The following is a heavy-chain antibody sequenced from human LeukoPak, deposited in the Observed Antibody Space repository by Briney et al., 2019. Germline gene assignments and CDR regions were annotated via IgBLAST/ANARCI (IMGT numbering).Heavy chain of an antibody. D-gene: IGHD3-10*01. CDR1: GFTFSSYG. Sequence: PGGSLRLSCVASGFTFSSYGMHWVRQAPGKGLEWVAFVRYDGSNKYYADSVEGRFTISRDNSQNTLYLQMNSLRAEDTAVYYCAKLPDYYGPNTSWGQGTLVAVSS. CDR2: VRYDGSNK. V-gene: IGHV3-30*02. CDR3: AKLPDYYGPNTS. J-gene: IGHJ5*02.